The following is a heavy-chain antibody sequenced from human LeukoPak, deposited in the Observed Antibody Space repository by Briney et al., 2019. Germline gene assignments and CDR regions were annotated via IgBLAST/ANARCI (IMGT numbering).Heavy chain of an antibody. V-gene: IGHV1-2*02. CDR2: INPNSGGT. CDR1: GYTFTGYY. J-gene: IGHJ4*02. D-gene: IGHD1-26*01. Sequence: ASVKVSCKASGYTFTGYYTHWVRQAPGQGLEWMGWINPNSGGTNYAQKFQGRVTMTRDTSISTAYMELSRLRSDDTAVYYCARDRGFRGTFDYWGQGTLVTVSS. CDR3: ARDRGFRGTFDY.